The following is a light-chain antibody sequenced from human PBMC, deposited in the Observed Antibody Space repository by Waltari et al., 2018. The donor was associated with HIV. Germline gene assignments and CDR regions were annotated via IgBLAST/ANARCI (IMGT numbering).Light chain of an antibody. J-gene: IGLJ1*01. V-gene: IGLV3-1*01. Sequence: SYELTQPPSVSVSPGQTASITCSGDKLADIYAFWYHQKPGQSPVLVIQEDRKRPSGIPERFSGSKSGNTATLTISGTQAMDEADYYCQAWDSNTSYIFGTGTKVTVL. CDR3: QAWDSNTSYI. CDR1: KLADIY. CDR2: EDR.